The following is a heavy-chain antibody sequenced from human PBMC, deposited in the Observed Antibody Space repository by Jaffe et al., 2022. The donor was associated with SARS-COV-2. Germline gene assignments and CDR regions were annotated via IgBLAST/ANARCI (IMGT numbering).Heavy chain of an antibody. V-gene: IGHV3-23*04. CDR1: GFTFSSYA. CDR3: AKGGTATPHYYYYYYMDV. Sequence: EVQLVESGGGLVQPGGSLRLSCAASGFTFSSYAMSWVRQAPGKGLEWVSAISGSGGSTYYADSVKGRFTISRDNSKNTLYLQMNSLRAEDTAVYYCAKGGTATPHYYYYYYMDVWGKGTTVTVSS. CDR2: ISGSGGST. J-gene: IGHJ6*03. D-gene: IGHD5-18*01.